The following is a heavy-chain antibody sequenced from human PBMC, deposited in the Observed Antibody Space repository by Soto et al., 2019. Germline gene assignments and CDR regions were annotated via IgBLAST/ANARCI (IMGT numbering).Heavy chain of an antibody. J-gene: IGHJ3*02. CDR2: INPSGGST. V-gene: IGHV1-46*01. CDR3: ARDESIVVVPAAGKDAFDI. CDR1: GYTFTSYY. Sequence: ASVKVSCKASGYTFTSYYMHWVRQAPGQGLEWMGIINPSGGSTSYAQKFQGRVTMTRDTSTSTVYMELSSLRSEDTAVYYCARDESIVVVPAAGKDAFDIWGQGTMVTVS. D-gene: IGHD2-2*01.